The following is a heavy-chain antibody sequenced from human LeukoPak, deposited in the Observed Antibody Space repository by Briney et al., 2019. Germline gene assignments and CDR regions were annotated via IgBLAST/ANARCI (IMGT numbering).Heavy chain of an antibody. J-gene: IGHJ4*02. D-gene: IGHD6-19*01. CDR2: ISSSGSSI. V-gene: IGHV3-48*03. CDR3: ARDGPNSSGWPYFDY. Sequence: ETGGSLRLSCAASGFTFSSYEMNWVRQAPGKGLEWVSYISSSGSSIYYADSVKGRFTISRDNAKNSLYLQMNSLRAEDTAVYYCARDGPNSSGWPYFDYWGQGTLVTVSS. CDR1: GFTFSSYE.